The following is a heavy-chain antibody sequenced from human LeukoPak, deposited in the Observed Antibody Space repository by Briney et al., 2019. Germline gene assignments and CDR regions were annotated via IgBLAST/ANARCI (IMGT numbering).Heavy chain of an antibody. CDR2: FHSEDDET. CDR3: ATGGDRSGYYYGRNAFDI. CDR1: GYTLTELS. D-gene: IGHD3-22*01. Sequence: ASVKVSCKVSGYTLTELSMHWVRHARGKALEGMGGFHSEDDETIYAQKSQRRVTMTEDTSTDTAYMELSSRRSEDTAVYYCATGGDRSGYYYGRNAFDIWGQGTMVTVSS. J-gene: IGHJ3*02. V-gene: IGHV1-24*01.